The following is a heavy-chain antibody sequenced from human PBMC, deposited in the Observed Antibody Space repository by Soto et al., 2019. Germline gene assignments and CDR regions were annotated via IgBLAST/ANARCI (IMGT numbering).Heavy chain of an antibody. J-gene: IGHJ4*02. CDR2: IYWDDDK. Sequence: SDPTLVNPTQTLTLTCTFSGFSLSTSGVGVGWIRQPPGKALEWLALIYWDDDKRYSPSLKSRVTITMDTPENQVVLTMTNMDPVDTATYYCAHLLGGCNSINCSPLRSDYWGQGTLVTVSS. V-gene: IGHV2-5*02. CDR3: AHLLGGCNSINCSPLRSDY. D-gene: IGHD2-2*01. CDR1: GFSLSTSGVG.